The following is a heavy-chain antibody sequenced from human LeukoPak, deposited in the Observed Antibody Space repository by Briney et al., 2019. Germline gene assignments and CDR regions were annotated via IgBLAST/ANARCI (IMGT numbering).Heavy chain of an antibody. J-gene: IGHJ3*02. Sequence: ASETLSLTCAVSGGSISSGGYSWSWIRQPPGKGLEWIGYIYHSGSTYYNPSLKSRVTISVDRSKNQFSLKLSSVTAADTAVYYCARGAGMAFEIWGQGTMGTVSS. CDR1: GGSISSGGYS. CDR2: IYHSGST. V-gene: IGHV4-30-2*01. CDR3: ARGAGMAFEI.